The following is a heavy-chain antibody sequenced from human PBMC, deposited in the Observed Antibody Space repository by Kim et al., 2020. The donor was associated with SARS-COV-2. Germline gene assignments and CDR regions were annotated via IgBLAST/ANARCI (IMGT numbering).Heavy chain of an antibody. V-gene: IGHV3-53*01. CDR2: IYSGGST. CDR3: ARDSSYSGSYRNPDAFDI. J-gene: IGHJ3*02. CDR1: GFTVSSNY. D-gene: IGHD1-26*01. Sequence: GGSLRLSCAASGFTVSSNYMSWVRQAPGKGLEWVSVIYSGGSTYYADSVKGRFTISRDNSKNTLYLQMNSLRAEDTAVYYCARDSSYSGSYRNPDAFDIWGQGTMVTVSS.